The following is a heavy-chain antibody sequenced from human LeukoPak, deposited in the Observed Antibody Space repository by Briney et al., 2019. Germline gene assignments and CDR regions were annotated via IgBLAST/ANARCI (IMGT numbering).Heavy chain of an antibody. D-gene: IGHD6-13*01. J-gene: IGHJ4*02. CDR1: GGSISSSRYY. CDR2: IYYSGST. CDR3: ARRGIAAARYFDY. V-gene: IGHV4-39*01. Sequence: PSETLSLTCTVSGGSISSSRYYWGWIRQPPGKGLEWLGSIYYSGSTYYNPSLKSRVTISVDTSKNQFSLKLSSVTAADTAVYYCARRGIAAARYFDYWGQGTLVTVSS.